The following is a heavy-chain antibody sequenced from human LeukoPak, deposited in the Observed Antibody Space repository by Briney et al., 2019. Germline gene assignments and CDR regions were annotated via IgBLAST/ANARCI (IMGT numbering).Heavy chain of an antibody. J-gene: IGHJ5*02. CDR3: VRDLT. Sequence: PGGPLRLSCVASGFTFSTNHMTWVRQAPGKGPEWVSVIYSDGNTYYADSVKGRFTISRDNSKNTLYLQMNSLRAEDTAVYYCVRDLTWGQGTLVTVSS. CDR1: GFTFSTNH. CDR2: IYSDGNT. V-gene: IGHV3-53*01.